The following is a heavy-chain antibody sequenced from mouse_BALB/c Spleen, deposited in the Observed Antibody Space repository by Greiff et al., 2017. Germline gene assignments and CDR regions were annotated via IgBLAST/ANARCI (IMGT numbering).Heavy chain of an antibody. CDR2: ISSGGSYT. CDR1: GFTFSSYT. Sequence: EVQLVESGGGLVKPGGSLKLSCAASGFTFSSYTMSWVRQTPEKRLEWVATISSGGSYTYYPDSVKGRFTISRDNAKNTLYLQMSSLKSEDTAMYYCTREAPLDGSSYYFDYWGQGTTLTVSS. V-gene: IGHV5-6-4*01. J-gene: IGHJ2*01. D-gene: IGHD1-1*01. CDR3: TREAPLDGSSYYFDY.